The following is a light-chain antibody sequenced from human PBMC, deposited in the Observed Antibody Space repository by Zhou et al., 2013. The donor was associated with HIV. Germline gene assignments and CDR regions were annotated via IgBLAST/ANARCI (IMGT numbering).Light chain of an antibody. CDR1: QGISSW. V-gene: IGKV1-5*03. J-gene: IGKJ1*01. CDR2: EAS. Sequence: IQLTQSPSSLSASVGDRVTITCRASQGISSWLAWYQQKPGKVPKLLIYEASNLDSGVPSRFSGSGSGTEFTLTISSLQPDDFATYYCQHYNSYSPTFGQGTKVEIK. CDR3: QHYNSYSPT.